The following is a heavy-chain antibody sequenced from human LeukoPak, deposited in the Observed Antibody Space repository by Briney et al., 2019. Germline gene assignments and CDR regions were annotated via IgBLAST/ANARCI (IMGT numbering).Heavy chain of an antibody. J-gene: IGHJ4*02. CDR1: GGSITSSNYY. Sequence: PSETLSLTCTVSGGSITSSNYYWGWIRQPPGKGLEWIGSIYYSGSTYYNSSLKSRVTISVDTSKNQFSLKLSSVTAADTAVYYCARRHQGFDYWGQGTLVTVSS. CDR2: IYYSGST. CDR3: ARRHQGFDY. V-gene: IGHV4-39*01.